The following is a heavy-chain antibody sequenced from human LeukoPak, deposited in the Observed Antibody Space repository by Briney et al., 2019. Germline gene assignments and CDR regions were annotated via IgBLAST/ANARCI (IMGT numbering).Heavy chain of an antibody. D-gene: IGHD1-14*01. V-gene: IGHV5-51*01. CDR1: GYTFTNYW. J-gene: IGHJ6*02. CDR3: ARHASEHYDMDV. Sequence: RGESLKISCKASGYTFTNYWIGWVRQMPGKGVEWMGVIYPGDSDTRYSPSFQGQVTISADESITTAYLQWSSLKASDTAMYYCARHASEHYDMDVWGQGTTVTVSS. CDR2: IYPGDSDT.